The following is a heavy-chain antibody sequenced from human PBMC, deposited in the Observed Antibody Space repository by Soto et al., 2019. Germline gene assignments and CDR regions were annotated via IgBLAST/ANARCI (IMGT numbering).Heavy chain of an antibody. D-gene: IGHD3-10*01. V-gene: IGHV3-30*03. CDR1: GFTFSSYG. CDR3: APWFGAFDY. CDR2: ISSDGSNK. Sequence: QVQLVESGGGVVQPGRSLRLSCAASGFTFSSYGMQWVRQAPCKGLERVAGISSDGSNKYYADSVKGRFTISRDNSKNTLYLQMNSLRAEDTAVYYCAPWFGAFDYWGQGTLVTVAS. J-gene: IGHJ4*02.